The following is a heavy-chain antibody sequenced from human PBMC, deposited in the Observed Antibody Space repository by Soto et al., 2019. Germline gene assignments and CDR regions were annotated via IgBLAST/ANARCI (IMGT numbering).Heavy chain of an antibody. D-gene: IGHD1-26*01. CDR1: GGSISSGGYY. J-gene: IGHJ4*02. CDR2: IYYSGST. Sequence: PSETLSLTCTVSGGSISSGGYYWSWIRQHPGKGLEWIGYIYYSGSTYYNPSLKSRVTISVDTSKNQFSLKLSSVTAADTAVYYCARARRWELLPLFDSWGQGTLVTVSS. V-gene: IGHV4-31*03. CDR3: ARARRWELLPLFDS.